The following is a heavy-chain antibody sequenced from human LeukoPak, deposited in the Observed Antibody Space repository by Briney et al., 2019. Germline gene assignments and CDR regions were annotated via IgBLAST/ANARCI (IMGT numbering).Heavy chain of an antibody. Sequence: SETLSLTCAVYGGSFSGYYWSWIRQPPGKGLEWIGEINHSGSTNYNPSLKSRVTISVDTSKNQFSLRLTSVTAADTAVYYCARDGEMATIENYFDYWGQGTLVTVSS. CDR2: INHSGST. J-gene: IGHJ4*02. D-gene: IGHD5-24*01. V-gene: IGHV4-34*01. CDR1: GGSFSGYY. CDR3: ARDGEMATIENYFDY.